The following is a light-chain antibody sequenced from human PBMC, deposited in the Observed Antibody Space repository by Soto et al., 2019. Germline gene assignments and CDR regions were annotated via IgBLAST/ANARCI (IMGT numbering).Light chain of an antibody. Sequence: PDSLSLSPGERGTLSCRASESVTNYLAWYQQKPGQAPRLLIYGTSTRATGIPARFSGSGSGTEFTLTISSLQSEDFAVYYCQQYNNWPRTFGQGTKVDIK. V-gene: IGKV3-15*01. CDR3: QQYNNWPRT. CDR1: ESVTNY. J-gene: IGKJ1*01. CDR2: GTS.